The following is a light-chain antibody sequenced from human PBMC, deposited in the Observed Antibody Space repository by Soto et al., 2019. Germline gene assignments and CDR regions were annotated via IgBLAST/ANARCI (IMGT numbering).Light chain of an antibody. Sequence: EVVLTQSPGTLSLSPGEGATLSCRASQIVTGNYLAWYQQKPGQAPSLLMYDASTRATGTPDRFSGSGSGTDFTLIISRLEPEDFAVYYCQQYGDSLLTFGQGTKVDI. J-gene: IGKJ1*01. CDR1: QIVTGNY. V-gene: IGKV3-20*01. CDR3: QQYGDSLLT. CDR2: DAS.